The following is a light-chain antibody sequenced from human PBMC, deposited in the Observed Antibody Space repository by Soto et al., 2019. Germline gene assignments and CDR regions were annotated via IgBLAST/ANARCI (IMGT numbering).Light chain of an antibody. CDR3: SSYTPSNTRQIF. V-gene: IGLV2-14*01. CDR2: DVS. J-gene: IGLJ1*01. CDR1: SSDVGGYNY. Sequence: QSVLTQPASVSGSPGQSITISCTGTSSDVGGYNYVSWYQQHPGKAPKFMIYDVSTRPSGVSNRFSGSKSGNTASLTISGLQAEDEADYYCSSYTPSNTRQIFFGPGTKLTVL.